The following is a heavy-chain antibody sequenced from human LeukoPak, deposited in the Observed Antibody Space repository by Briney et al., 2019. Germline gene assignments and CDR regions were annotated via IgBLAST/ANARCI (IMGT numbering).Heavy chain of an antibody. J-gene: IGHJ5*02. V-gene: IGHV4-34*01. CDR2: INHSGST. CDR1: GGSFSGYY. D-gene: IGHD2-8*01. CDR3: ARMGTSTNGVWTGFDP. Sequence: RSSETLSLTCAVYGGSFSGYYWSWIRQPPGKGLEWIGEINHSGSTNYSPSLKSRVTISVDTSKNQFSLKLSSVTAADTAVYYCARMGTSTNGVWTGFDPWGQGTLVTVSS.